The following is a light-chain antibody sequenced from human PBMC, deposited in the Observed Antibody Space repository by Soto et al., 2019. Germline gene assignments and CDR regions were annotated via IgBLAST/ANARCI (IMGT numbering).Light chain of an antibody. Sequence: DIQMTQSPSTLSASVGDRVTITCRASQSIGSWLAWYQQKPGKAPKLLIYDASNLESGVPSRFSGTVSGTEFSLTITSLQPEDFATYYCQQLFDSPITFGQGTRLEIK. CDR1: QSIGSW. CDR3: QQLFDSPIT. V-gene: IGKV1-5*01. J-gene: IGKJ5*01. CDR2: DAS.